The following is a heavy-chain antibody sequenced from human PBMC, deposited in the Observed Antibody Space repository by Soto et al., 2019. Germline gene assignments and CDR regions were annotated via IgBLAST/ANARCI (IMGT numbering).Heavy chain of an antibody. CDR1: GFTFSSYG. D-gene: IGHD3-10*01. V-gene: IGHV3-33*01. CDR3: ARDTARAMVRIYYGMDV. CDR2: IWYDGSNK. Sequence: QVQLVESGGGVVQPGRSLRLSCAASGFTFSSYGMHWVRQAPGKGLEWVAVIWYDGSNKYYADSVKGRFTISRDNSKNNLYLPIDSPEAEDTAVYYCARDTARAMVRIYYGMDVWGQGTTVTVSS. J-gene: IGHJ6*02.